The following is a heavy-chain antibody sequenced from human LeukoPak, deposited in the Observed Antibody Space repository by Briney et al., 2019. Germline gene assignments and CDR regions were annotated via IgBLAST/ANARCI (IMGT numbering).Heavy chain of an antibody. CDR1: GGSISSGGYS. CDR3: AREGSSGYSSYFDY. CDR2: IYHSGST. Sequence: SQTLSLTCAVSGGSISSGGYSWSWIRQPPGKGLEWIGYIYHSGSTYYNPSLKSRVTISVDRSKNQFSLKLSSVTAADTAVDYCAREGSSGYSSYFDYWGQGTLVTVSS. J-gene: IGHJ4*02. V-gene: IGHV4-30-2*01. D-gene: IGHD3-22*01.